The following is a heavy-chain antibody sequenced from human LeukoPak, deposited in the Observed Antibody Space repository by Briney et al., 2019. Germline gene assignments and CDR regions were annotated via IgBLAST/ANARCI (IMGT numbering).Heavy chain of an antibody. CDR1: GFTFSSYA. CDR3: AKVGTAMVPRPYYFDY. Sequence: GGSLRLSCAASGFTFSSYAMSRVRQAPGKGLEWVSAISGSGGSTYYADSVKGRFTISRDNSKNTLYLQMNSLRAEDTAVYYCAKVGTAMVPRPYYFDYWGQGTLVTVSS. V-gene: IGHV3-23*01. J-gene: IGHJ4*02. CDR2: ISGSGGST. D-gene: IGHD5-18*01.